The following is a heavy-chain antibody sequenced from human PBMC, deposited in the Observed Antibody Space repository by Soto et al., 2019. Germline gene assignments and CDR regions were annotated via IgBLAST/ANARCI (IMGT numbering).Heavy chain of an antibody. D-gene: IGHD4-17*01. J-gene: IGHJ4*02. Sequence: QVQLVESGGGVVQSGRSLRLSCAASGFSFSSYGMHWVRQAPGKGLEWVAVILDDGSDKDYTDAVKGRFTISRDNSKNTLYLEMNSLRAEYTAVYYCARDDDYGDNGLDYWGQGTLVTVSS. V-gene: IGHV3-33*01. CDR2: ILDDGSDK. CDR1: GFSFSSYG. CDR3: ARDDDYGDNGLDY.